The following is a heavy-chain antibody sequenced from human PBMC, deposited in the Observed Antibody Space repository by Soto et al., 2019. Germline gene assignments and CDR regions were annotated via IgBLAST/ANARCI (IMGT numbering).Heavy chain of an antibody. V-gene: IGHV1-46*01. CDR3: ARDKGKGWFGEFDY. CDR2: INPSGGST. CDR1: GYTFTSYY. J-gene: IGHJ4*02. D-gene: IGHD3-10*01. Sequence: QVQLVQSGAEVKKPEASVKVSCKASGYTFTSYYMHWVRQAPGQGLEWMGIINPSGGSTSYAQKFQRSVTMTRGTSTSTDYMELSSLGSEDPAVYCWARDKGKGWFGEFDYWGQGTLVTVSS.